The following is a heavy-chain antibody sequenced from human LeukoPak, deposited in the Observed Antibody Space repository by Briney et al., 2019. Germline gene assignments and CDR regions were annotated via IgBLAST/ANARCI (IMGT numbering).Heavy chain of an antibody. CDR2: IIPIFGTA. CDR1: GGTFSSYA. D-gene: IGHD3-10*01. J-gene: IGHJ5*02. CDR3: ARENYYGSGSYGGNWFDP. Sequence: SVKVSCKASGGTFSSYAISWVRQAPGQGLEWMGGIIPIFGTANYAQKFQGRVTITTDESTSTAYMELSSLRSEDTAVYYCARENYYGSGSYGGNWFDPWGQGTLVTVSS. V-gene: IGHV1-69*05.